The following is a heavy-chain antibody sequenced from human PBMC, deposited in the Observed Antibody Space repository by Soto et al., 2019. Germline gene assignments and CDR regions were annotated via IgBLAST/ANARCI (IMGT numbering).Heavy chain of an antibody. V-gene: IGHV2-5*01. CDR2: IYWHDDK. CDR3: AHRGGATVGLYYFDY. D-gene: IGHD3-16*01. J-gene: IGHJ4*02. Sequence: SGPTLVNPTQTLTLTCTFSGFSLSTSGVGVNWIRQPTGKALEWLAPIYWHDDKRYSPSLKSRLTITKDTSKNQVVLTMTNMDPVDTATYYCAHRGGATVGLYYFDYWGQGTLVTVSS. CDR1: GFSLSTSGVG.